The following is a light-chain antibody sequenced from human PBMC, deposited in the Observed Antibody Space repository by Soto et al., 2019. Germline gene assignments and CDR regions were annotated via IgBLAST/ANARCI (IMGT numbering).Light chain of an antibody. V-gene: IGKV3-20*01. CDR1: QSVSISH. Sequence: EIVLTHSPGTLSLSPGERATLSFRASQSVSISHLAWYQQKPGQAPRHLIYGASTRPTGLPDRFSGRGSGTDFTLTISRLEPEDLAVYYCQRYGTSSLTFGGGTKVDSK. CDR3: QRYGTSSLT. J-gene: IGKJ4*01. CDR2: GAS.